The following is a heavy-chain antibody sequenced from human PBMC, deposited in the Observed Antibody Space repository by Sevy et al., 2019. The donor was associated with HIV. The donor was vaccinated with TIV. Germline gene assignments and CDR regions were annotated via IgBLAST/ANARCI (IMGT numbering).Heavy chain of an antibody. CDR1: GLTSSGSD. CDR3: ARGKVYSSSWYTYYYYGMDV. J-gene: IGHJ6*02. CDR2: IGTAGDT. D-gene: IGHD6-13*01. V-gene: IGHV3-13*01. Sequence: GGSLRLSCAASGLTSSGSDLHWARQATGKGLEWASAIGTAGDTYYQGSVKGRFTISRENAKNSLYLQMNSLRAGDTAVYYCARGKVYSSSWYTYYYYGMDVWGQGTTVTVSS.